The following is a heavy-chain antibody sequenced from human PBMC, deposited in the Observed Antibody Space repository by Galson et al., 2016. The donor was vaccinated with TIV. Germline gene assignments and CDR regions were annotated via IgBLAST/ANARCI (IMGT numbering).Heavy chain of an antibody. CDR1: GYTFTSYY. D-gene: IGHD6-19*01. J-gene: IGHJ4*02. CDR3: ARVLEVAGTDY. V-gene: IGHV1-46*01. CDR2: INPSGGST. Sequence: SVKVSCKASGYTFTSYYMHWVRQAPGQGLEWMGIINPSGGSTSYAQKFQGRVTMTRDTSTSTVYMELSSLRSEDTAMYYCARVLEVAGTDYWGQGTRVIVSS.